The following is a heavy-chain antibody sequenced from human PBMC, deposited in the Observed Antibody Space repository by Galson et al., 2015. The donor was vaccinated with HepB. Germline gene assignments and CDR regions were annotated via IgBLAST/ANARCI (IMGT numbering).Heavy chain of an antibody. Sequence: SLRLSCAASGFTVSSNYMSWVRQAPGKGLEWVSVIYSGGSTYYADSVKGRFTISRDNSKNTLYLQMNSLRAEDTAVYYCAGEYYYDSSGYNWGQGTLVTVSS. J-gene: IGHJ4*02. V-gene: IGHV3-53*01. CDR3: AGEYYYDSSGYN. D-gene: IGHD3-22*01. CDR2: IYSGGST. CDR1: GFTVSSNY.